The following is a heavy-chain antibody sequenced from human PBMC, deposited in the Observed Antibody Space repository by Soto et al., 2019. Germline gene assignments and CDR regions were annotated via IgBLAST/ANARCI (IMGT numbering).Heavy chain of an antibody. J-gene: IGHJ3*02. CDR2: ISYDGSNK. D-gene: IGHD5-12*01. CDR1: GFTFSSYA. Sequence: GGSLRLSCAASGFTFSSYAMHWVRQAPGKGLEWVAVISYDGSNKYYADSVKGRFTISRDNSKNTLYLQMNSLRAEDTAVYYCARGGWSGYDPRAFDIWGQGTMVTVSS. V-gene: IGHV3-30*04. CDR3: ARGGWSGYDPRAFDI.